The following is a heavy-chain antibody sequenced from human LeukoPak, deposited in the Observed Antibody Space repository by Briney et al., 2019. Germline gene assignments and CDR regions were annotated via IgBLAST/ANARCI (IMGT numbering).Heavy chain of an antibody. D-gene: IGHD6-13*01. V-gene: IGHV3-74*01. J-gene: IGHJ6*03. CDR3: AKEGYSRGYYSYYYMDV. CDR1: GFTFSNW. Sequence: GGSLRLSCAASGFTFSNWMHWVRQAPGKGLVWVSRFNSDGNSTKYADSVKGRFTISRDNAKNTLYLQMNSLRAEDTAVYYCAKEGYSRGYYSYYYMDVWGKGTTVTVSS. CDR2: FNSDGNST.